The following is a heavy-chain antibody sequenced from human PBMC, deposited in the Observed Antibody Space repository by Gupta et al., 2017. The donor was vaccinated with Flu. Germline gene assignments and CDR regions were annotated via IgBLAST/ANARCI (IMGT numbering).Heavy chain of an antibody. CDR1: GFTFRSYG. Sequence: QVQLVASGGGVVQPGRSLRLSCAASGFTFRSYGMHWVRQAPGKGLEWVAVISYDGSNKYYADSVKGRFTISRDNSKNTLYLQMNSLRAEDTAVYYCANSVRYFDWLCIDYWGQGTLVTVSS. D-gene: IGHD3-9*01. CDR2: ISYDGSNK. V-gene: IGHV3-30*18. J-gene: IGHJ4*02. CDR3: ANSVRYFDWLCIDY.